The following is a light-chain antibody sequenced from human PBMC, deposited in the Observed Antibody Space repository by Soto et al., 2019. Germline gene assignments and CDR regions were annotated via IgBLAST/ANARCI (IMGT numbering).Light chain of an antibody. V-gene: IGLV2-23*02. Sequence: QSVLTQPASVSGSPRQSITISCTGTSSDVGSYNLVSWYQQHPGKAPKVMIYEVSKRPSGVSNRFSGSKSGNTASLTISGLQAEDEADYYCCSYAGRYVFGTGTKVTVL. CDR1: SSDVGSYNL. CDR2: EVS. J-gene: IGLJ1*01. CDR3: CSYAGRYV.